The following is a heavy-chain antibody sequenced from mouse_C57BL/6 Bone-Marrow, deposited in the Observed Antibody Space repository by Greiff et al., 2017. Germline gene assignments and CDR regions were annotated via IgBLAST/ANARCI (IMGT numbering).Heavy chain of an antibody. V-gene: IGHV1-76*01. CDR3: ARLILGYYFDY. D-gene: IGHD4-1*01. CDR2: IYPGSGNT. J-gene: IGHJ2*01. CDR1: GYTFTDYY. Sequence: QVQLQQSGAELVRPGASVKLSCKASGYTFTDYYINWVKQTPGQGLEWIARIYPGSGNTYYNEKFKSKATLTAEKSSSTAYMQLSSLTSEDSAVYFCARLILGYYFDYWGQGTTLTVSS.